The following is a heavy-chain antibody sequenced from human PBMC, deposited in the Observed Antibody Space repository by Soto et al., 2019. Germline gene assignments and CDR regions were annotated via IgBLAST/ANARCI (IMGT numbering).Heavy chain of an antibody. CDR1: GGSISSSSYY. CDR2: IYYSGST. Sequence: PSETLSLTCTFSGGSISSSSYYLGWIRQPPGKGLEWIGSIYYSGSTYYNPSLKSRVTISVDTSKNQFSLKLSSVTAADTAVYYCARRAESGYFARAGWFDPWGQGTLVTVSS. J-gene: IGHJ5*02. V-gene: IGHV4-39*01. D-gene: IGHD5-12*01. CDR3: ARRAESGYFARAGWFDP.